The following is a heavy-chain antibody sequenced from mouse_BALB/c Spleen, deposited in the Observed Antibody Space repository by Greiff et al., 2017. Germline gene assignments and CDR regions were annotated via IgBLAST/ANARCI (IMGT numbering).Heavy chain of an antibody. J-gene: IGHJ3*01. D-gene: IGHD2-3*01. Sequence: VQLVESGPGLVQPSQSLSITCTVSGFSLTSYGVHWVRQSPGKGLEWLGVIWSGGSTDYNAVFISRLSISKDNSKSQVFFKMNSLQADDTAIYYCARSGDGYYSWFAYWGQGTLVTVSA. CDR3: ARSGDGYYSWFAY. CDR2: IWSGGST. CDR1: GFSLTSYG. V-gene: IGHV2-4-1*01.